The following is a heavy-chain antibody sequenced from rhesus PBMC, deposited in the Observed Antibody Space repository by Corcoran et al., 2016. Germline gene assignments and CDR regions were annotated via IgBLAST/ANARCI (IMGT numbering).Heavy chain of an antibody. V-gene: IGHV4-165*01. CDR3: ARAGSSGWYFRY. CDR2: ISGRSGTT. CDR1: VGSFSGYY. Sequence: QVQLQESGPGLVKPSETLSLTCAVSVGSFSGYYWGWIRQPPGKGLEWIGYISGRSGTTDYKPSHKSRVTISTDTSKNQFSRKLSSVTAADTAVYYWARAGSSGWYFRYWGQGVLVTVSS. D-gene: IGHD6-31*01. J-gene: IGHJ4*01.